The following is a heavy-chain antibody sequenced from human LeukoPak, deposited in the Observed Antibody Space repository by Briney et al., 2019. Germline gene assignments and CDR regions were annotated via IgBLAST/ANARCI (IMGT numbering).Heavy chain of an antibody. CDR3: ARSEGYCSGGSCYVPYMDV. V-gene: IGHV5-51*01. CDR1: GYSFTSYW. D-gene: IGHD2-15*01. J-gene: IGHJ6*03. Sequence: GESLKISCKGSGYSFTSYWIGWVRQMPGKGLEWMGIFYPGDSDTRYSPSFQGQVTISADKSISTAYLQWSSLKASDTAMYYCARSEGYCSGGSCYVPYMDVWGKGTTVTISS. CDR2: FYPGDSDT.